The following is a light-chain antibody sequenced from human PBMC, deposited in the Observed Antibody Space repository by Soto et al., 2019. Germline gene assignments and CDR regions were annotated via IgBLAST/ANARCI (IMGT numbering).Light chain of an antibody. CDR3: SSYAGSSNV. CDR1: SSDVGGYNY. Sequence: QSPLTQPPSASGSPGRSVAISCAGTSSDVGGYNYVSWYQQHPGKAPKLMIYEVNKRPSGVPDRFSGSKSGNTASLTVSGFQAEDEADYYCSSYAGSSNVFGTGTKVTVL. CDR2: EVN. V-gene: IGLV2-8*01. J-gene: IGLJ1*01.